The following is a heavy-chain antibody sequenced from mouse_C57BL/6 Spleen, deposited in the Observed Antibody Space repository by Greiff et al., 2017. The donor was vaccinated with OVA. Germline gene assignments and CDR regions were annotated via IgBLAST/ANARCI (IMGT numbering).Heavy chain of an antibody. CDR1: GYTFTSYW. V-gene: IGHV1-55*01. CDR3: ARRLYYYYDEYFDV. CDR2: IYPGSGST. J-gene: IGHJ1*03. D-gene: IGHD2-4*01. Sequence: VQLQQPGAELVKPGASVKMSCKASGYTFTSYWITWVKQRPGQGLEWIGDIYPGSGSTNYNEKFKSKATLTVDTSSSTAYMQLSSLTSEDSAVYYCARRLYYYYDEYFDVWGTVTTVTVSS.